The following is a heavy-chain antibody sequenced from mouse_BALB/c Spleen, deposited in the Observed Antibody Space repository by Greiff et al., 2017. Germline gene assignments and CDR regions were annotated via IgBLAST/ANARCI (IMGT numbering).Heavy chain of an antibody. J-gene: IGHJ2*01. V-gene: IGHV1-87*01. D-gene: IGHD2-3*01. CDR1: GYTFTSYW. CDR2: IYPGDGDT. CDR3: ASWGWSLFDY. Sequence: QVQLQQSGAELARPGASVKLSCKASGYTFTSYWMQWVKQRPGQGLEWIGAIYPGDGDTRYTQKFKGKATLTADKSSSTAYMQLSSLASEDSAVYYCASWGWSLFDYWGQGTTLTVSS.